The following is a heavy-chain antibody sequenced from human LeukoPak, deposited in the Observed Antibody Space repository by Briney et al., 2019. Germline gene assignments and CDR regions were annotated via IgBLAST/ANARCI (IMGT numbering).Heavy chain of an antibody. D-gene: IGHD6-13*01. V-gene: IGHV4-59*01. CDR3: ARVHSAYSSSWHYFDY. CDR1: GGSISSYY. CDR2: VYYSGST. J-gene: IGHJ4*02. Sequence: SETLSLTCTVSGGSISSYYWSWIRQPPGKGLEWIGYVYYSGSTNYNPSLKSRVTISVDTSKNQFSLKLTAATAADTAVYYCARVHSAYSSSWHYFDYWGQGTLVTVSS.